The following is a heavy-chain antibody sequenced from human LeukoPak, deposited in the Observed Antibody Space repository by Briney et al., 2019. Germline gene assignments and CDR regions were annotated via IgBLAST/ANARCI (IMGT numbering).Heavy chain of an antibody. Sequence: SETLSLTCTVSGGSISSTGYYWSWIRQHPGKGLEWIGYIYYSGSTYYNPSLKSRVTISVDTSKNQFSLNLNSVTAADAAVYYCARRGRAWDYGDYAGAFDIWGQGTMVTVSS. CDR2: IYYSGST. J-gene: IGHJ3*02. CDR3: ARRGRAWDYGDYAGAFDI. D-gene: IGHD4-17*01. V-gene: IGHV4-39*01. CDR1: GGSISSTGYY.